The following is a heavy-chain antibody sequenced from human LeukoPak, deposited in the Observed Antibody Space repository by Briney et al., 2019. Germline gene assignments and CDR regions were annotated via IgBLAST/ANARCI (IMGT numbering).Heavy chain of an antibody. D-gene: IGHD6-13*01. J-gene: IGHJ6*03. CDR2: INPNSGGT. CDR1: GYTFTGYY. CDR3: ARDLLPLNSSSWVHYYYYYYMDV. Sequence: ASVKVSCKASGYTFTGYYMHWVRQAPGQGLEWMGWINPNSGGTNYAQKFQGRVTMTRDTSISTAYMELSRLRSDDTAVYYCARDLLPLNSSSWVHYYYYYYMDVWGKGTTVTISS. V-gene: IGHV1-2*02.